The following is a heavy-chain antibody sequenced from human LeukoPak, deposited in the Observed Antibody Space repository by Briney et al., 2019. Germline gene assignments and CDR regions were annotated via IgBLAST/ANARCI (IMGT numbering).Heavy chain of an antibody. V-gene: IGHV3-11*04. Sequence: NAGGSLRLSCAASGFTFSDYYMSWIRQAPGKGLEWVAYISSSGTNIYYADSVKGRFTISRDNAKNSLYLQMNSLRAEDTAVYYCAREADMVRGVIILKTFDYWGQGTLVTVSS. J-gene: IGHJ4*02. CDR1: GFTFSDYY. D-gene: IGHD3-10*01. CDR2: ISSSGTNI. CDR3: AREADMVRGVIILKTFDY.